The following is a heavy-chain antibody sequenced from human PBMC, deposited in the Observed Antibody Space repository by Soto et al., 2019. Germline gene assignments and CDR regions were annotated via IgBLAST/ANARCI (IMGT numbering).Heavy chain of an antibody. V-gene: IGHV3-30-3*01. CDR3: AKDFKDGSGKFNVNWFDP. CDR1: GFTFSYHA. CDR2: ISYDGDNK. J-gene: IGHJ5*02. Sequence: PGGSLRLSCAASGFTFSYHALNWVRQAPGKGLEWVAVISYDGDNKYYADSVKGRFTISRDNSKNTLYLQMNSLRAEDTAVYYCAKDFKDGSGKFNVNWFDPWGQGTLVTVSS. D-gene: IGHD3-10*01.